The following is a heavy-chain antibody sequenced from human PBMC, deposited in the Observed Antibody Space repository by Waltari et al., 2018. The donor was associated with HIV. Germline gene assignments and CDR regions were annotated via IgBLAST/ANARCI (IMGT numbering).Heavy chain of an antibody. Sequence: EVQLLESGGGLVQPGGSLRLSCAAFGFTFSTKALCWVGQAPGKGLEWVSSISGSGSSTYYADSIEGRFTISRDNSKNTLYLQMNSLRAEDTAAYYCAKVPQYISSSIYYYGMDVWGQGTTVTVSS. J-gene: IGHJ6*02. D-gene: IGHD6-6*01. V-gene: IGHV3-23*01. CDR2: ISGSGSST. CDR3: AKVPQYISSSIYYYGMDV. CDR1: GFTFSTKA.